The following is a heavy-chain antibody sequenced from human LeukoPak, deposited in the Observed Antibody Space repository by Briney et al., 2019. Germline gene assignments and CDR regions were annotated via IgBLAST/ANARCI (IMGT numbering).Heavy chain of an antibody. J-gene: IGHJ3*02. CDR2: INHSGST. CDR1: GGSFSGYY. Sequence: SETLSLTCAVYGGSFSGYYWSWIRQPPGKGLEWIGEINHSGSTNYNPSLKSRVTISVDTSKNQFSLKLSSVTAADTAVYYCARVSRTGCSGGSCYSRAFDIWGQGTMVTVSS. D-gene: IGHD2-15*01. V-gene: IGHV4-34*01. CDR3: ARVSRTGCSGGSCYSRAFDI.